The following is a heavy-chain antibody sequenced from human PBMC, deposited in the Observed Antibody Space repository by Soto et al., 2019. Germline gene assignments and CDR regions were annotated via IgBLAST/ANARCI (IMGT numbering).Heavy chain of an antibody. CDR2: IWYDGSNK. CDR3: ARDSGDYDYIWGSPTGNWFDP. D-gene: IGHD3-16*01. J-gene: IGHJ5*02. V-gene: IGHV3-33*01. Sequence: GGSLRLSCAASGFTFSSYGMHWVRQAPGKGLEWVAVIWYDGSNKYYADSVKGRFTISRDNSKNTLYLQMNSLRAEDTVVYYCARDSGDYDYIWGSPTGNWFDPWGQGTLVTVFS. CDR1: GFTFSSYG.